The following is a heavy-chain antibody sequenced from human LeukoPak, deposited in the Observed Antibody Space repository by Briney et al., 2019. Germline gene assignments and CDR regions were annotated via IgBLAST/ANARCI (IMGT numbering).Heavy chain of an antibody. CDR2: INPNSGGT. V-gene: IGHV1-2*04. CDR1: GYTFTGYY. J-gene: IGHJ5*02. Sequence: ASVKVSCKASGYTFTGYYMHWVRQAPGQGLEWTGWINPNSGGTNYAQKFQGWVTMTRDTSISTAYMELSRLRSDDTAVYYCARARGYCSSTSCYGFDPWGQGTLVTVSS. D-gene: IGHD2-2*01. CDR3: ARARGYCSSTSCYGFDP.